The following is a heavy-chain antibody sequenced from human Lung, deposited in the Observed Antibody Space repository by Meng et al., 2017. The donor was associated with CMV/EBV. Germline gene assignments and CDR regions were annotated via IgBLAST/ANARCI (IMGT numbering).Heavy chain of an antibody. V-gene: IGHV4-34*01. J-gene: IGHJ4*02. Sequence: SXTXSLXXAVYGGSFSGYYWSWIRQPPGKGLEWIGEINHSGSTNYNPSLKSRVTISVDTSKNQFSLKLSSVTAADTAVYYCARATYYDFWSGYPYFDYLGQGXLVTVSS. CDR2: INHSGST. CDR3: ARATYYDFWSGYPYFDY. D-gene: IGHD3-3*01. CDR1: GGSFSGYY.